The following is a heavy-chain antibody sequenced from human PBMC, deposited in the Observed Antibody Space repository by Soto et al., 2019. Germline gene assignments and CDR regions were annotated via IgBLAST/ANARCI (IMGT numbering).Heavy chain of an antibody. CDR3: ARATGTLRSRNCDY. J-gene: IGHJ4*02. CDR1: GGSISTVGHY. Sequence: SETLSLTCSVSGGSISTVGHYWTWIRQPPGKGLEWIGSIYHTGSTYYSRSLRSRLTMSVDTSKSQFSLRLSSVTAADTAVYYCARATGTLRSRNCDYWGQGSLVTVSS. D-gene: IGHD1-1*01. CDR2: IYHTGST. V-gene: IGHV4-31*03.